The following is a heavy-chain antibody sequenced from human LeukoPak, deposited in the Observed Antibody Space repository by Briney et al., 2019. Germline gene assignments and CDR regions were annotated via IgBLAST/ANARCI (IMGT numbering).Heavy chain of an antibody. CDR3: AKDADYVWGSYRPGSYFDY. CDR2: ISWDGGST. Sequence: GSLRLSCAASGFTFDDYGMSWVRQAPGKGLEWVSLISWDGGSTYYADSVKGRFTISRDNSKNSLCLQMNSLRAEDTALYYCAKDADYVWGSYRPGSYFDYWGQGTLVTVSS. D-gene: IGHD3-16*02. J-gene: IGHJ4*02. V-gene: IGHV3-43D*03. CDR1: GFTFDDYG.